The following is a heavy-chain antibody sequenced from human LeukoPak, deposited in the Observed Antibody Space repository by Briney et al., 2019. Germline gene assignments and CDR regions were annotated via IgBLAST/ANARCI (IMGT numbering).Heavy chain of an antibody. CDR1: GGSISSYY. V-gene: IGHV4-4*07. Sequence: SETLSLTCTVSGGSISSYYWSWIRQPAGKGLEWIGRIYTSGSTNYNPSLKSRVTMSVDTSKNQFSLKLSSVTAADTAVYYCARAQVVQYSSSLFGYFDYWGQGTLVTVSS. CDR3: ARAQVVQYSSSLFGYFDY. CDR2: IYTSGST. D-gene: IGHD6-6*01. J-gene: IGHJ4*02.